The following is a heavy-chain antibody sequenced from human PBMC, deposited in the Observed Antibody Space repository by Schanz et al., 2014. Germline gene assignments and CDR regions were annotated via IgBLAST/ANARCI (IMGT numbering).Heavy chain of an antibody. V-gene: IGHV3-7*01. CDR3: ARDGDFDY. Sequence: EVRLVESGGGLVKPGGSLRLSCAASGFIFSNSWMSWVRQAPGKGLEWVANIKQDGSEKYYADSVKGRFTISRDNGKKSLYLQMNSLRAEDTAVYYCARDGDFDYWGQGTLVTVSS. CDR1: GFIFSNSW. J-gene: IGHJ4*02. CDR2: IKQDGSEK.